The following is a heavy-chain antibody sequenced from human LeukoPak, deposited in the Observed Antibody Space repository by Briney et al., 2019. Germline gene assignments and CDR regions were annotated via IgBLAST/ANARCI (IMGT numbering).Heavy chain of an antibody. D-gene: IGHD3-22*01. J-gene: IGHJ5*02. V-gene: IGHV4-31*03. CDR1: GGSISSGGYY. CDR2: IYYSGST. CDR3: ARGLHDYYDSSGYYSSGDHWFDP. Sequence: SQTLSLTCTVSGGSISSGGYYWSWIRQHPGKGLEWIGYIYYSGSTYYNPSLKSRVTISVDTSKNQFSLKLSSVTGADTAVYYCARGLHDYYDSSGYYSSGDHWFDPWGQGTLVTVSS.